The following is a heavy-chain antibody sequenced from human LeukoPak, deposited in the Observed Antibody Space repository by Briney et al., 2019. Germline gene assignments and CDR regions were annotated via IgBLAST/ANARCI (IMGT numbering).Heavy chain of an antibody. V-gene: IGHV3-30*18. CDR1: GFNFNSHG. Sequence: SLRLSCAASGFNFNSHGMHWVRQAPGKGLEWVALIPSDGSYTYYADSVKGRFTISRDNSKNTLSLQMNSVRPDDTAVYYCAKDRYGDYGPFDNWGQGTMVTVSS. J-gene: IGHJ3*02. CDR3: AKDRYGDYGPFDN. CDR2: IPSDGSYT. D-gene: IGHD4-17*01.